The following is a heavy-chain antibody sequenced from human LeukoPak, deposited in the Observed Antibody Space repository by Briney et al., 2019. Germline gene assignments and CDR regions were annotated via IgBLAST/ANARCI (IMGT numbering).Heavy chain of an antibody. CDR2: ISYDGNNK. J-gene: IGHJ4*02. CDR3: ARDVAHSRLSLDH. CDR1: GFTFSGYP. D-gene: IGHD2-15*01. Sequence: PGGSLRLSCAASGFTFSGYPIHWVRQAPGKGPEWVALISYDGNNKYYADSVRGRFTISRDNSKNTLYLQMDSLRPEDSAVYYCARDVAHSRLSLDHWGQGTLVTVSS. V-gene: IGHV3-30-3*01.